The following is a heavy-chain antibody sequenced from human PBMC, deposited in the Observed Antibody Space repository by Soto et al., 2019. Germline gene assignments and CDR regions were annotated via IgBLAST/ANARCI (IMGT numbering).Heavy chain of an antibody. Sequence: GESLKISCKGSGYSFTSYWIGWVRQMPGKGLEWMGFIYPGDSDTRYSPSFQGQVTISADKSINTAYLQWSSLKASDTAMYYCARHLGTTTRYLDDWGQGPLGTVS. CDR2: IYPGDSDT. J-gene: IGHJ4*02. CDR3: ARHLGTTTRYLDD. V-gene: IGHV5-51*01. D-gene: IGHD1-26*01. CDR1: GYSFTSYW.